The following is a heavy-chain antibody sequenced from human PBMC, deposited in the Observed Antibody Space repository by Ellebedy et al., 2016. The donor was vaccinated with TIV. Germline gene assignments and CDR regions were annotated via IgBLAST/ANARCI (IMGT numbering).Heavy chain of an antibody. D-gene: IGHD4-17*01. CDR1: GFSFRSYW. J-gene: IGHJ5*02. CDR2: IYQDGGVQ. CDR3: ARRGSYGDYAVQVNSWFDR. Sequence: ETLSLTCAASGFSFRSYWMSWVRQVPGKGLEWVANIYQDGGVQYYVDSVKGRFTISRDNADNSLFLQMNSLRVEDTAVYYCARRGSYGDYAVQVNSWFDRWGRGTLVSVSS. V-gene: IGHV3-7*01.